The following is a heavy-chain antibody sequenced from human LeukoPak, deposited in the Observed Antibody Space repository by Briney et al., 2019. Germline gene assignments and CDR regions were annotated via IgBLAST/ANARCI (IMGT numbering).Heavy chain of an antibody. J-gene: IGHJ3*02. D-gene: IGHD3-10*01. CDR3: ARDQIGEADAFDI. CDR1: GFTFSSYG. CDR2: ISSSGSTI. Sequence: PGGSLRLSCAASGFTFSSYGMNWVRQAPGKGLEWVSYISSSGSTIYYADSVKGRFTISRDNAKNSLYLQMNSLRAEDTAVYYCARDQIGEADAFDIWGQGTMVTVSS. V-gene: IGHV3-48*03.